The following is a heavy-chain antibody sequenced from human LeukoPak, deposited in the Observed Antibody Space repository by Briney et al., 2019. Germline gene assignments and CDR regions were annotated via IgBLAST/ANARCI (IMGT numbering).Heavy chain of an antibody. CDR3: VGGYGWLPDY. D-gene: IGHD6-19*01. CDR2: IKQDGSEK. CDR1: GITLSELW. V-gene: IGHV3-7*04. J-gene: IGHJ4*02. Sequence: PGGSLRLSCAGYGITLSELWMNWVRQVPGKGLEWVANIKQDGSEKKYVDSVKGRCTISRDNAKNSVYLQMNSLRVDDTAVYYCVGGYGWLPDYWGQGALVTVSS.